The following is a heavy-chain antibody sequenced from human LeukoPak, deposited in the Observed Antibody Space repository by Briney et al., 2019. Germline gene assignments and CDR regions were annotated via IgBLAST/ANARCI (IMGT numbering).Heavy chain of an antibody. V-gene: IGHV3-7*01. CDR2: IKTDGSEK. CDR3: ARNWNGSGSPNDF. J-gene: IGHJ4*02. Sequence: GGSLRLSCAGSGFTFSTYWMSWVRQAPGKGLEWVANIKTDGSEKYYVDSVKGRFTISRDNAKNSLYLQMNSLRAEDTAVYYCARNWNGSGSPNDFWGQGALVTVSS. D-gene: IGHD3-10*01. CDR1: GFTFSTYW.